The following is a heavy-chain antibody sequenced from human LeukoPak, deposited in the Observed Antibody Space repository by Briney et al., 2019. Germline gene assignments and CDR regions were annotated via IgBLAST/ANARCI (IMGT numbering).Heavy chain of an antibody. CDR2: IYSGGST. CDR1: GFTVSSNY. CDR3: ARHISYGGDSAFGY. D-gene: IGHD4-23*01. J-gene: IGHJ4*02. V-gene: IGHV3-53*04. Sequence: PGGSLRLSCAASGFTVSSNYMSWVRQAPGKGLEWVSVIYSGGSTYYADSVKGRFTISRHNSKNTLYLQMNSLRAEDTAIYYCARHISYGGDSAFGYWGQGTLVTVSS.